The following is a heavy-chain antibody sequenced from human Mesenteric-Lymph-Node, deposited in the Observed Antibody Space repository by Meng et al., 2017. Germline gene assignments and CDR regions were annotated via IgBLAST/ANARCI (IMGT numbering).Heavy chain of an antibody. CDR2: ISKSADTK. J-gene: IGHJ5*02. CDR3: ARQSFSLGVPLAPFYT. Sequence: PGVSLRLSCAASESTFSSYAMSCVRLAPGKGLEWVSGISKSADTKDYEDAVKGRFTISRDNSKNTLYLQMNSLRAEDTAVYYCARQSFSLGVPLAPFYTWGQETLVTVSS. CDR1: ESTFSSYA. D-gene: IGHD3-16*01. V-gene: IGHV3-23*02.